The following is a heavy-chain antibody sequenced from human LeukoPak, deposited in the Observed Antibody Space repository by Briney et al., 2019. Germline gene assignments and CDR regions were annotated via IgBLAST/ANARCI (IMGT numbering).Heavy chain of an antibody. J-gene: IGHJ6*03. CDR2: IYTSGST. CDR1: GGSISSGSYY. V-gene: IGHV4-61*02. D-gene: IGHD3-10*01. CDR3: ARDAPMVRGVITYYYYMYV. Sequence: PSETLSLTCTVSGGSISSGSYYWSWIRQPAGKGLEWIGRIYTSGSTNYNPSLKSRVTISVVTSKNQFCLKLSSVTAADTAVYYCARDAPMVRGVITYYYYMYVWGKGTTVTISS.